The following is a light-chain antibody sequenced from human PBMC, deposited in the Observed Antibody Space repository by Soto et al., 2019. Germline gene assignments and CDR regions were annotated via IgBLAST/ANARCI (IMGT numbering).Light chain of an antibody. J-gene: IGKJ3*01. CDR1: QSVSTNY. V-gene: IGKV3-20*01. CDR3: QHYSSSPPEFT. Sequence: EIVLTQSPATLSLSPGERATLSCRASQSVSTNYLAWYQQRPGQAPRLLIFGASYRATGIPDRFSGSGSGANFPLTIIRLEPEDFAVYYCQHYSSSPPEFTFGPGTKVDSK. CDR2: GAS.